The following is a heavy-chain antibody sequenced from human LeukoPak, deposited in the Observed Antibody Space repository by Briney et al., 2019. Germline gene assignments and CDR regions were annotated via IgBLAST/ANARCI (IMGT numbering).Heavy chain of an antibody. CDR2: INPNSGGT. D-gene: IGHD3-10*01. V-gene: IGHV1-2*02. CDR1: GYTFTGYY. Sequence: GASVKVSCKASGYTFTGYYMHWVRQAPGQGLEWIGWINPNSGGTNYAQKFQGRVTMTRDTSISTAYMELSRLRSDDTAVYYCARGGLLWFGDPTQIFDYWGQGTLVTVSS. CDR3: ARGGLLWFGDPTQIFDY. J-gene: IGHJ4*02.